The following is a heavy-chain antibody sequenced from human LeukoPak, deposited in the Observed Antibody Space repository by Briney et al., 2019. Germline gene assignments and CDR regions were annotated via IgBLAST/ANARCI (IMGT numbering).Heavy chain of an antibody. CDR3: ARETSLAGFASGLGFNY. CDR1: GGSISSGSYY. D-gene: IGHD6-19*01. Sequence: SETLSLTCNVSGGSISSGSYYWSWIRQPAGKGLEWIGRIYTSGTTNYNPSLKSRVTMSIDTSKNQFSLKLTSVTAADTATYYCARETSLAGFASGLGFNYWGQGILVTVSS. V-gene: IGHV4-61*02. J-gene: IGHJ4*02. CDR2: IYTSGTT.